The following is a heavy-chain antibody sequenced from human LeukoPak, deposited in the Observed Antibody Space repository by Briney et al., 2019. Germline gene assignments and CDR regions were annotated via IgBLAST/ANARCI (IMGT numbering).Heavy chain of an antibody. CDR2: IYYSGST. CDR1: GGSISSYY. Sequence: PSETLSLTCTVSGGSISSYYWSWIRQPPGKGLEWIGYIYYSGSTNYNPSLKSRVTISVDTSKNQFSLKLSSVTAADTAVYYCARYGGNSWFDPWGQGTLVTVSS. J-gene: IGHJ5*02. D-gene: IGHD4-23*01. CDR3: ARYGGNSWFDP. V-gene: IGHV4-59*01.